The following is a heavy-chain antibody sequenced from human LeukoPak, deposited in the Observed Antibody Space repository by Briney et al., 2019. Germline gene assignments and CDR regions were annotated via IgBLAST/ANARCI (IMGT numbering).Heavy chain of an antibody. J-gene: IGHJ4*02. CDR2: ISSRSTYI. D-gene: IGHD2-8*02. CDR3: ARGGTGAFDY. Sequence: TGGSLRLACTASGFSFSDYDMSWIRQAPGKGLEWISYISSRSTYISDADSVKGRFTISRDNAKNLLFLQMNSLRVEDTALYYCARGGTGAFDYWGQGILVTVSS. CDR1: GFSFSDYD. V-gene: IGHV3-11*06.